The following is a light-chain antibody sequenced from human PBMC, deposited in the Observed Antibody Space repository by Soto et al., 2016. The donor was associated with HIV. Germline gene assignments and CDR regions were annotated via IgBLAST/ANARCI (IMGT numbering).Light chain of an antibody. CDR2: DDR. CDR1: NIGSKS. Sequence: SYVVTQPPSVSVAPGQTARITCGGINIGSKSVHWYQQKPGQASVLVIYDDRDRPSGIPERFSGSNSGSTATLTISRVEAGDEADYYCQVWDSSSDHYVFGTGTKVTVL. V-gene: IGLV3-21*02. J-gene: IGLJ1*01. CDR3: QVWDSSSDHYV.